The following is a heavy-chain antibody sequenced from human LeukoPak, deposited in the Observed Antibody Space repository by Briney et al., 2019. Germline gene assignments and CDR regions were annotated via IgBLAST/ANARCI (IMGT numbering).Heavy chain of an antibody. J-gene: IGHJ5*02. CDR1: GYTFNSYG. D-gene: IGHD3-9*01. Sequence: ASVKVSCKASGYTFNSYGISWVRQAPGQGLEWMGWISAYNGNTNYAQKLQGRVTMTTDTSTSTAYMELRSLRSDDTAVYYCARDRTSQGYYDILTGLNWFDPWGQGTLVTVSS. CDR2: ISAYNGNT. CDR3: ARDRTSQGYYDILTGLNWFDP. V-gene: IGHV1-18*04.